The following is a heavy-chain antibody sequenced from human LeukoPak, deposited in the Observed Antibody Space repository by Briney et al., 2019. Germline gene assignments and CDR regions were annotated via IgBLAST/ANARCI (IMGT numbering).Heavy chain of an antibody. CDR2: FDPEDGET. V-gene: IGHV1-24*01. D-gene: IGHD5-18*01. J-gene: IGHJ4*02. Sequence: ASVKVSCKVSGYTLTELSMHWVRQAPGKGLEWMGSFDPEDGETIYAQKFQGRVTMTEDTSTDTAYMELSSLRSEDTAVYYCAFSGYSYGYSFDYWGQGTLVTVSS. CDR3: AFSGYSYGYSFDY. CDR1: GYTLTELS.